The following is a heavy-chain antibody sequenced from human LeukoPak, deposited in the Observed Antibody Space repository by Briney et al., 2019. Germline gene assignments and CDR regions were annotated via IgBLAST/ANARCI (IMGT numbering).Heavy chain of an antibody. CDR2: IIPVLGVS. J-gene: IGHJ3*02. V-gene: IGHV1-69*04. D-gene: IGHD3-16*02. Sequence: SVKVSCKASGGTFSEDVITWVRQAPGQRPEWMGRIIPVLGVSNFAQKFRGRITITADKSTSTGHMELSRLEFGDTAIYYCTREGVYAPDPSSYHRAPFDIWGQGTVVIVSS. CDR3: TREGVYAPDPSSYHRAPFDI. CDR1: GGTFSEDV.